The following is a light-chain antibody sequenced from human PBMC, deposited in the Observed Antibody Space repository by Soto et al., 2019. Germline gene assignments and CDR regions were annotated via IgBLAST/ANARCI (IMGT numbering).Light chain of an antibody. Sequence: DIVMTQYPDSLAVSLGERATISCKSSQSVLYRSRSNDKNHVALFQQKAGQPPKLLISWASTRESGVPDRFSGSGSGTDFTLTISSLQAEDVAVYYCQQYYFTPFTFGPGTKVDI. V-gene: IGKV4-1*01. J-gene: IGKJ3*01. CDR1: QSVLYRSRSNDKNH. CDR2: WAS. CDR3: QQYYFTPFT.